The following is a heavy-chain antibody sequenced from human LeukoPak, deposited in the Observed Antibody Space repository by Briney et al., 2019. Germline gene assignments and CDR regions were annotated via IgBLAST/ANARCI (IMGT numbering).Heavy chain of an antibody. D-gene: IGHD3/OR15-3a*01. CDR1: GGSISSGNYY. CDR2: IYSSGST. CDR3: ARGLFGLMGGPDF. V-gene: IGHV4-61*02. Sequence: SETLSLTCTVSGGSISSGNYYWSWIRQPAGKGLEWIGRIYSSGSTNYNPSLKSRVTISVDTSKNQFSLKLNSVTAADTAVYYCARGLFGLMGGPDFWGQGTLVTVSS. J-gene: IGHJ4*02.